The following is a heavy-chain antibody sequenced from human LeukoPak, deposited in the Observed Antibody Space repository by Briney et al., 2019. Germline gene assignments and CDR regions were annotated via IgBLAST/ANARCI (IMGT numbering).Heavy chain of an antibody. Sequence: GGSLRLSCAASGFTFSSYAMSWVRQAPGKGLEWVSSITGSGDSTNYADSVKGRFTISRDNSQNTLYLQVNSLRAEDTAVYYCARGPRYSFYWGQGTLVSVSS. V-gene: IGHV3-23*01. CDR2: ITGSGDST. CDR1: GFTFSSYA. D-gene: IGHD6-13*01. CDR3: ARGPRYSFY. J-gene: IGHJ4*02.